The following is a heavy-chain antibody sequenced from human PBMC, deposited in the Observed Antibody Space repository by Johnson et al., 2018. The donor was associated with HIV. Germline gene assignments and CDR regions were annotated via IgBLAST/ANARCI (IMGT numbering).Heavy chain of an antibody. Sequence: VQLVESGGGVVRPGGSLRLSCAASGFTFDDYGMSWVRQAPGKGLEWVSGINWNGGSTGYAESVKGRFTISRDNAKNSLYLQMNSRRAEDTAVYYCARDEGHSGSDAFDIGGQGTMVTVSS. J-gene: IGHJ3*02. CDR3: ARDEGHSGSDAFDI. D-gene: IGHD1-26*01. CDR1: GFTFDDYG. V-gene: IGHV3-20*04. CDR2: INWNGGST.